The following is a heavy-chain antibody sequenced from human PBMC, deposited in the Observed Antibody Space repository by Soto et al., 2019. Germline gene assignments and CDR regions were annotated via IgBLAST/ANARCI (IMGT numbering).Heavy chain of an antibody. J-gene: IGHJ4*02. CDR1: GGSFSGYY. D-gene: IGHD3-22*01. CDR3: ARTISDSSGYSDY. V-gene: IGHV4-34*01. CDR2: INHSGST. Sequence: SETLSLTCAVYGGSFSGYYWSWIRQPPGKGLEWIGEINHSGSTNYNPSLKSRVTISVDTSKNQFSLKLSSVTAADTAVYYCARTISDSSGYSDYWGQGTLVTVSS.